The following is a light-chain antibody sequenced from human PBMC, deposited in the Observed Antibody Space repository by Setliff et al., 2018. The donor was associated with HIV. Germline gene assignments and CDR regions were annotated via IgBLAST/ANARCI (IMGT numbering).Light chain of an antibody. V-gene: IGLV2-14*03. CDR1: SSDIAIYNF. Sequence: QSVLTQPASVSGSPGQSITISCTGTSSDIAIYNFVSWCQHHPGKAPKLIIYDVSNRPSGVSNRFSGSESGNTASLTISGLQAEDEADYYCSSYTSSSTLVFGTGTKGTVL. CDR3: SSYTSSSTLV. CDR2: DVS. J-gene: IGLJ1*01.